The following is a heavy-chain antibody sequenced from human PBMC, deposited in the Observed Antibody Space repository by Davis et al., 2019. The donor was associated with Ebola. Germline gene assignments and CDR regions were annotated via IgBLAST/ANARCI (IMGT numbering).Heavy chain of an antibody. Sequence: SVKVSCKASGYTFTGYYMHWVRQAPGQGLEWMGGIIPIFGTANYAQKFQGRVTITADESTSTAYMELSSLRSEDTAVYYCARRGYCSGGSCYRYYYYYGMDVWGQGTTVTVSS. D-gene: IGHD2-15*01. CDR3: ARRGYCSGGSCYRYYYYYGMDV. J-gene: IGHJ6*02. CDR2: IIPIFGTA. V-gene: IGHV1-69*13. CDR1: GYTFTGYY.